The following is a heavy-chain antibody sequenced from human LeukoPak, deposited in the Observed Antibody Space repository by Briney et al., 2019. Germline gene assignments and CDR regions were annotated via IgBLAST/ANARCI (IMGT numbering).Heavy chain of an antibody. J-gene: IGHJ4*02. CDR1: GGTFSSYA. CDR3: ATAMGVPPNWDY. V-gene: IGHV1-24*01. Sequence: ASVKVSCKASGGTFSSYAISWVRQAPGKGLEWMGGFDPEDGETIYAQKFQGRVTMTEDTSTDTAYMELSSLRSEDTAVYYCATAMGVPPNWDYWGQGTLVTVSS. D-gene: IGHD1-1*01. CDR2: FDPEDGET.